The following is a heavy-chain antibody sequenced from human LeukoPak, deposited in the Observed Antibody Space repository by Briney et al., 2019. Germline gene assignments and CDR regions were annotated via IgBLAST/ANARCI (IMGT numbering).Heavy chain of an antibody. Sequence: ASVKVSCKASGGTFSSYAISWVRQAPGQGLEWMGGIIPIFGTANYARKFQGRVTITADESTSTAYMELSSLRSEDTAVYYCARDGEASGPDFDYWGQGTLVTVSS. CDR2: IIPIFGTA. CDR3: ARDGEASGPDFDY. CDR1: GGTFSSYA. V-gene: IGHV1-69*13. D-gene: IGHD3-10*01. J-gene: IGHJ4*02.